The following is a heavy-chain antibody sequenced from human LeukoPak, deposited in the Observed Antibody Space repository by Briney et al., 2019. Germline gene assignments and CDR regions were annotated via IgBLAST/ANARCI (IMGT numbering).Heavy chain of an antibody. CDR2: IIPIFGTA. CDR3: ARDHDYGGNRYDAFDI. V-gene: IGHV1-69*05. Sequence: ASVKASCKASGGTFSSYAISWVRQAPGQGLDWMGGIIPIFGTASYAQKFQGRVTITTDESTSTAYMELSSLRSEDTAVYYCARDHDYGGNRYDAFDIWGQGTMVTVSS. J-gene: IGHJ3*02. CDR1: GGTFSSYA. D-gene: IGHD4-23*01.